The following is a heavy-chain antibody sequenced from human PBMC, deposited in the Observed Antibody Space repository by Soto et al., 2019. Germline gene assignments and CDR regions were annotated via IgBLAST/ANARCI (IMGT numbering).Heavy chain of an antibody. CDR2: IDPSGGYT. CDR3: ARGGGIVVVTAPYDY. V-gene: IGHV1-46*03. D-gene: IGHD2-21*02. J-gene: IGHJ4*02. CDR1: GYTFTSYY. Sequence: ASVKVSCKASGYTFTSYYMNWVRQAPGQGLEWLGIIDPSGGYTTYAQRFLGRVTMTSDTSTSTVHMELGSLTSEDTAVYYCARGGGIVVVTAPYDYWGQGTLVTVSS.